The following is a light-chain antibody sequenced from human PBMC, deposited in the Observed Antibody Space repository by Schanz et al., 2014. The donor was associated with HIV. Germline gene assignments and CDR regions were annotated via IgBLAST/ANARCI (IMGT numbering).Light chain of an antibody. CDR2: DVS. J-gene: IGLJ1*01. V-gene: IGLV2-14*03. CDR1: SSDVGTYNY. CDR3: SSYISNISYV. Sequence: QSALTQPASVSGSPGQSITISCTGTSSDVGTYNYVSWYQHHPDKAPKLIILDVSKRPSGVSNRFSGSKSANTASLTISGLQAEDEADYYCSSYISNISYVFGTGTKLTVL.